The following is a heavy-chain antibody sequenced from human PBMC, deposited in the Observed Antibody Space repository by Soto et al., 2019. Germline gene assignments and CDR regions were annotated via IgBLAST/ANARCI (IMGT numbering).Heavy chain of an antibody. CDR3: AKDPDIVVVPAKNLFDS. J-gene: IGHJ5*01. Sequence: GGSLRLSCAASGFTFSSYAMSWVRQAPGKGLEWVSAISGSGGSTYYADSVKGRFTISRDNSKNTLYLQMNSLRAEDTAVYYCAKDPDIVVVPAKNLFDSWGKGTLVTVYS. CDR1: GFTFSSYA. V-gene: IGHV3-23*01. CDR2: ISGSGGST. D-gene: IGHD2-2*01.